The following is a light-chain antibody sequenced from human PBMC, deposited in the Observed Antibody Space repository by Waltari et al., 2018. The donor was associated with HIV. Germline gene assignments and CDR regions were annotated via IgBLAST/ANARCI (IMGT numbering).Light chain of an antibody. CDR3: SSYTSSTKGYV. Sequence: QSALTQPASVSGSPGQSITISCTGTSSDVGVYNYVSWYQQHPGKAPKPMIYEVSNRPSGVSNRFSGSKSGNTASLTISGLQAEDEADYYCSSYTSSTKGYVFGAGTKVTVL. V-gene: IGLV2-14*01. CDR2: EVS. CDR1: SSDVGVYNY. J-gene: IGLJ1*01.